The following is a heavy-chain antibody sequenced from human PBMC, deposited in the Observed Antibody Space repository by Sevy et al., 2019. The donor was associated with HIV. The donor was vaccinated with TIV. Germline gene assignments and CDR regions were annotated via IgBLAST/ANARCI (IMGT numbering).Heavy chain of an antibody. CDR2: ISGSGISI. CDR3: AKELPGYQYDSSGNLDT. Sequence: GGSLRLSCAASGFTFSTYAMSWVRQAPGKGLEWVSGISGSGISIHYAGSVKGRFTISRDNSKNTLILQMNSLRAEDTAIYYCAKELPGYQYDSSGNLDTWGQGRLVTVSS. V-gene: IGHV3-23*01. CDR1: GFTFSTYA. D-gene: IGHD6-19*01. J-gene: IGHJ5*02.